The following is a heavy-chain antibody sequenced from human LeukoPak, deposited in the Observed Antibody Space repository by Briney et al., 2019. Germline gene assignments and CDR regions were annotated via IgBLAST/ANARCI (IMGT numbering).Heavy chain of an antibody. Sequence: GGSLRLSCAASGLTFSNHAMSWVRQAPGKGLEWVSSISSSSSYIYYADSVKGRFTISRDNAKNSLYLQMNSLRAEDTAVYYCASVRGYFDYWGQGTLVTVSS. D-gene: IGHD3-16*01. V-gene: IGHV3-21*01. J-gene: IGHJ4*02. CDR1: GLTFSNHA. CDR3: ASVRGYFDY. CDR2: ISSSSSYI.